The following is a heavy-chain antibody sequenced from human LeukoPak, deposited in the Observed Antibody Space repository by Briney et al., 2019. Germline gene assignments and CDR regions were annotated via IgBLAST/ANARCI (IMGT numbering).Heavy chain of an antibody. D-gene: IGHD3-3*01. CDR3: ARSLSRVGTIFGVVNENWFDP. V-gene: IGHV1-69*13. Sequence: ASVKVSCKASGGTFSSYAISWVRQAPGQGLEWMGGIIPIFGTANYAQKFQGRVTITADESTSTAYMELSSLRSEDTAVYYCARSLSRVGTIFGVVNENWFDPWGQGTLVTVSS. J-gene: IGHJ5*02. CDR1: GGTFSSYA. CDR2: IIPIFGTA.